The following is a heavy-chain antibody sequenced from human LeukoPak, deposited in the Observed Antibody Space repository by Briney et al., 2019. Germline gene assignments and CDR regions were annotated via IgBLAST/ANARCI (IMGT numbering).Heavy chain of an antibody. V-gene: IGHV4-34*01. Sequence: GSLRLSCAASGFSFSTYSMNWVRQPPGKGLEWIGEINHSGSTNYNPSLKSRVTISVDTSKNQFSLKLSSVTAADTAVYYCARATSNMIVVVIGRRWFDPWGQGTLVTVSS. CDR3: ARATSNMIVVVIGRRWFDP. CDR1: GFSFSTYS. CDR2: INHSGST. J-gene: IGHJ5*02. D-gene: IGHD3-22*01.